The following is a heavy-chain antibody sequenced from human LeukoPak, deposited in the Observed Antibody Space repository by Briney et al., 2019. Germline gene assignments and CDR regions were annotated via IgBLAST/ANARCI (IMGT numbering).Heavy chain of an antibody. CDR1: GYTFTGYY. J-gene: IGHJ6*02. CDR3: AREGLLGAYYYYGMDV. CDR2: INPNSGGT. D-gene: IGHD3-10*01. V-gene: IGHV1-2*02. Sequence: ASVKDSCKTSGYTFTGYYMHWVRQAPGQGLELMGWINPNSGGTNYAQKFQGRVTMTRDTSISTAYMELSRLRSDDRAVYYCAREGLLGAYYYYGMDVWGQGTTVTVSS.